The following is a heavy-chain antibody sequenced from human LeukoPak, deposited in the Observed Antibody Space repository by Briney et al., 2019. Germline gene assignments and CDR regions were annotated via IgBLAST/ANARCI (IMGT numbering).Heavy chain of an antibody. J-gene: IGHJ3*02. CDR2: ISWNSGSI. CDR1: GFTFDDYA. CDR3: AKGYDILTGYLGNDAFDI. V-gene: IGHV3-9*03. D-gene: IGHD3-9*01. Sequence: GGSLRLPCAASGFTFDDYAMHWVRQAPGKGLEWVSGISWNSGSIGYADSVKGRFTISRENAKNSLYLQMNSLRAEDMALYYCAKGYDILTGYLGNDAFDIWGQGTMVTVSS.